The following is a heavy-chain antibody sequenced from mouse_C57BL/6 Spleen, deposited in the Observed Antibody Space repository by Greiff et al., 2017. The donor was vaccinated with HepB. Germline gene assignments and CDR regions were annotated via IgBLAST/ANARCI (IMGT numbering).Heavy chain of an antibody. CDR3: ARRTTYGNSYFDY. V-gene: IGHV5-17*01. CDR1: GFTFSDYG. J-gene: IGHJ2*01. D-gene: IGHD2-1*01. CDR2: ISSGSSTI. Sequence: DVQLVESGGGLVKPGGSLKLSCAASGFTFSDYGMHWVRQAPEKGLEWVAYISSGSSTIYYADTVKGRFTISRDNAKNTLFLQMTSLRSEDTAMYYCARRTTYGNSYFDYWGQGTTLTVSS.